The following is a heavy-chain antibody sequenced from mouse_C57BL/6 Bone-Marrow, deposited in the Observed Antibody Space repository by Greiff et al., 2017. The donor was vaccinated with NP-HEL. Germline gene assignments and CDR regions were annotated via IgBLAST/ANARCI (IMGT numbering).Heavy chain of an antibody. CDR2: INPNNGGT. CDR1: GYTFTDYN. J-gene: IGHJ2*01. V-gene: IGHV1-18*01. CDR3: ARRQIYYGYYFDY. D-gene: IGHD2-2*01. Sequence: VQLKQSGPELVKPGASVKIPCKASGYTFTDYNMDWVKQSHGKSLEWIGDINPNNGGTIYNQKFKGKATLTVDKSSSTAYMELRSLTSEDTAVYYCARRQIYYGYYFDYWGQGTTLTVSS.